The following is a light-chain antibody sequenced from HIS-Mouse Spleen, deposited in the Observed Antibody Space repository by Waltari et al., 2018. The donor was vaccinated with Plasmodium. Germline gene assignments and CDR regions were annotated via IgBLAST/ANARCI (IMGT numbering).Light chain of an antibody. CDR1: ALPKQY. V-gene: IGLV3-25*03. J-gene: IGLJ2*01. Sequence: SYELTQPPSVSVSPGQTARITCSGDALPKQYAYWYQQKPGQAPALVTYKDSERPSGIPERFSGSSSGTTVTLTISGVHAEDEADYYCQSADSSGTYRVFGGGTKLTVL. CDR2: KDS. CDR3: QSADSSGTYRV.